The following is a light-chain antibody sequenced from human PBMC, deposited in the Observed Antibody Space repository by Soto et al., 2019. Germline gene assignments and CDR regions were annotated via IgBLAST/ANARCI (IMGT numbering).Light chain of an antibody. Sequence: EIVMTQSQATLSVSPGERATLSCRASQSVSSNLAWYQQKPGQAPRLLIYAASTRATGIPARFSGSGSGTEFTLTISSLQSEDFAVYYCQQYNNWHVFGQGTKVEIK. CDR3: QQYNNWHV. V-gene: IGKV3-15*01. J-gene: IGKJ1*01. CDR2: AAS. CDR1: QSVSSN.